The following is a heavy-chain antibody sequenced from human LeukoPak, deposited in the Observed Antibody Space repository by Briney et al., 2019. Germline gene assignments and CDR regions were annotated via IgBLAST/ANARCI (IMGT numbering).Heavy chain of an antibody. CDR3: ARAATSYSSSWYVFLSYYFDY. J-gene: IGHJ4*02. Sequence: ASVKLSCKASGSTFTSYGISWVRHAPGQGLEWMGWISAYNGNTNYAQKLQGRVTMTTDTSTSTAYMELRSLRSDDTAVYYCARAATSYSSSWYVFLSYYFDYWGQGTLVTVSS. CDR1: GSTFTSYG. V-gene: IGHV1-18*01. CDR2: ISAYNGNT. D-gene: IGHD6-13*01.